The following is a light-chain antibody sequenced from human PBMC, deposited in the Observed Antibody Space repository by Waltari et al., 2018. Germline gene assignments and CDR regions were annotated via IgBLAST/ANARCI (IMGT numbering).Light chain of an antibody. CDR1: RSLLHSNGYNY. CDR3: MQALQTPLT. V-gene: IGKV2-28*01. Sequence: DVVMTQFPLSLPVTPGEPASISCRSSRSLLHSNGYNYLDWYLQKLGQSPQLLIYLGSNRASGVPDRFIGSGSGTDFTLKISRVEAEDVGVYYCMQALQTPLTFGGGTKVEIK. CDR2: LGS. J-gene: IGKJ4*01.